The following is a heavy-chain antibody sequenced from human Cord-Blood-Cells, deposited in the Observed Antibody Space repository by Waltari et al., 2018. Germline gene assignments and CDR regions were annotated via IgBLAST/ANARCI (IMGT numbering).Heavy chain of an antibody. CDR1: GYTLTELS. CDR3: ATGSVDGYNAY. CDR2: LDPEDGET. Sequence: QVQLVQSGAEVKKPGASVKVSCKVSGYTLTELSMHWVRQAPGKGLEWMGGLDPEDGETIYGQKSQGRVTMTEETSTDTAYMELSSLRSEDTAVYYCATGSVDGYNAYWGQGTLVTVSS. V-gene: IGHV1-24*01. J-gene: IGHJ4*02. D-gene: IGHD5-12*01.